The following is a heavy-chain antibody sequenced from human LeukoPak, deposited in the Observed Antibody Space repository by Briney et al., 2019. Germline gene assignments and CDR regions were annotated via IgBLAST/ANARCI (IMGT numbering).Heavy chain of an antibody. V-gene: IGHV3-74*01. J-gene: IGHJ4*02. D-gene: IGHD1-26*01. CDR1: GFTFSSSW. CDR2: INPDGSTT. Sequence: GGSLRLSCAASGFTFSSSWMHWVRQAPGRGLVWLSHINPDGSTTNYADSVKGRFTISRDNAKNTLYLQMNSLRAEDTAVYYCSRDPPPSGDCGQGTLVTVSS. CDR3: SRDPPPSGD.